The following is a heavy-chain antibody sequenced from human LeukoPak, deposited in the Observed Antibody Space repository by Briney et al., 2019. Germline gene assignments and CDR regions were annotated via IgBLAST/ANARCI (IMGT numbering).Heavy chain of an antibody. Sequence: GSVKVSCKASGYTFTGYFLHWVRQAPGQGLEWMGWINPNSGGTNYAQKFQGRVTMTTDTSTSTAYMELRSLRSDDTAVYYCARDRLDLPTIDYWGQGTLVTVSS. V-gene: IGHV1-2*02. D-gene: IGHD1-7*01. CDR3: ARDRLDLPTIDY. CDR1: GYTFTGYF. J-gene: IGHJ4*02. CDR2: INPNSGGT.